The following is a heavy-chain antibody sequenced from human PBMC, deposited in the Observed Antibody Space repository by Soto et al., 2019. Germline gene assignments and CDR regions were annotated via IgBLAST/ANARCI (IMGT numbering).Heavy chain of an antibody. CDR3: ARHHGPTTSENWFDP. D-gene: IGHD5-12*01. Sequence: QVHLVQSGVEVKTPGASVKVSCQASGYTFFTYDISWVRQAPGQGLEWMGWISTYSGDTKYAQTFQGRVTMTTDTSTTTDYLALRSLRPDDTAVYYCARHHGPTTSENWFDPWGQGTLVTVSS. J-gene: IGHJ5*02. V-gene: IGHV1-18*01. CDR2: ISTYSGDT. CDR1: GYTFFTYD.